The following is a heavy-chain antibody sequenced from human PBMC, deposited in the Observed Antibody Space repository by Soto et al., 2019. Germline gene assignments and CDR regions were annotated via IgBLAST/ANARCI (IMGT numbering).Heavy chain of an antibody. Sequence: ASVKVSCKASGYTLNTYGVNWVRQAPGQGLEWMGWINTDSGNPSYAQKFQGRVSMTRDTSSGTAYMEMRSLTSDDTAVYYCTRKKCTGDCYLFDYWGQGTLVTVSS. CDR2: INTDSGNP. CDR1: GYTLNTYG. D-gene: IGHD2-21*02. J-gene: IGHJ4*02. V-gene: IGHV1-18*01. CDR3: TRKKCTGDCYLFDY.